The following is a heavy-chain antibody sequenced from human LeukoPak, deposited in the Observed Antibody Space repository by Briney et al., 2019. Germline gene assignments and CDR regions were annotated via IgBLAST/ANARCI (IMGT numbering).Heavy chain of an antibody. Sequence: GGSLGLSCAASGFTFSSYGMHWVRQAPGKGLEWVAVIWYDGSNKYYADSVKGRFTISRDNSKNALYLQMNSLRAEDTAVYYCAKARSLAAVDYWGQGTLVTASS. D-gene: IGHD6-6*01. J-gene: IGHJ4*02. V-gene: IGHV3-33*06. CDR3: AKARSLAAVDY. CDR2: IWYDGSNK. CDR1: GFTFSSYG.